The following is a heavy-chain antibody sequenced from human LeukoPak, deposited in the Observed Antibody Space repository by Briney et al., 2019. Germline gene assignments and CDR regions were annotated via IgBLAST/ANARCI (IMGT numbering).Heavy chain of an antibody. CDR2: ISSSSSYI. J-gene: IGHJ6*03. Sequence: GGSLRLSCAASGFTFSSYSMNWVRQAPGKGLEWVSSISSSSSYIYYADSVKGRFTISRDNANDSLYLQMNSSRAEDTAVYYCPRDVLLWFGHYYYYMGVWGKGTTVTVSS. CDR1: GFTFSSYS. D-gene: IGHD3-10*01. CDR3: PRDVLLWFGHYYYYMGV. V-gene: IGHV3-21*01.